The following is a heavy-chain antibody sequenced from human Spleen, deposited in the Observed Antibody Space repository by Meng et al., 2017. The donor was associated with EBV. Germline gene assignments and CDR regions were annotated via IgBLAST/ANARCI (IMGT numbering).Heavy chain of an antibody. CDR3: AYEVIENWFDP. V-gene: IGHV1-69*06. D-gene: IGHD3-16*01. CDR1: GGTFSSFA. Sequence: QVLVAGSGAGVKKAGSSVKVSCKAAGGTFSSFAISWVRQAPGQGLEWMGTIIPMYGTTNYAQKFQGRVTMTAVSSSTTMYMELTSLTSDDTAVYYCAYEVIENWFDPWGQGTLVTVSS. J-gene: IGHJ5*02. CDR2: IIPMYGTT.